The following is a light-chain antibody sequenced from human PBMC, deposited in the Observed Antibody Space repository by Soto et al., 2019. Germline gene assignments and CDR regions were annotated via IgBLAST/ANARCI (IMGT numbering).Light chain of an antibody. CDR2: QDS. Sequence: YELTQPPSVSVSPGQTASITCSGDKLGDKYACWYQQKPGQSPVLVIYQDSKRPSGIPERFSGSNSGNTATLTISGTQAMDEADYYCQAWDSSTDGYVFGTGTKLTVL. V-gene: IGLV3-1*01. CDR1: KLGDKY. J-gene: IGLJ1*01. CDR3: QAWDSSTDGYV.